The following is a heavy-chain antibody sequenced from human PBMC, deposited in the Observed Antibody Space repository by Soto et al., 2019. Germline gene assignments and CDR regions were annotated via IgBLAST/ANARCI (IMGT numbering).Heavy chain of an antibody. J-gene: IGHJ6*02. V-gene: IGHV5-10-1*01. D-gene: IGHD6-13*01. CDR2: IDPSDSYT. Sequence: GESLKISCKGSGYSFTSYWISWVRQMPGKGLEWMGRIDPSDSYTNYSPSFQGHVTISADKSISTAYLQWSSLKASDTAMYYCASLRGAAAHYYYYGMDVWGQGTTVTVSS. CDR3: ASLRGAAAHYYYYGMDV. CDR1: GYSFTSYW.